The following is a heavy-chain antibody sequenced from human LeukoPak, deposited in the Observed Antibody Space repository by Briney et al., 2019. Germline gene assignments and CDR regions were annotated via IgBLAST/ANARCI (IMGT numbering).Heavy chain of an antibody. Sequence: PSETLSLTCTVSGGSISNYYWSWIRQPPGKGLEWIGYIYYSGSTNYNPSLKGRVTISVDRSKNQFSLKLSSVTAADTAVYYCARLNSSGWYYFDYWGQGTLVTVSS. D-gene: IGHD6-19*01. CDR2: IYYSGST. CDR3: ARLNSSGWYYFDY. J-gene: IGHJ4*02. CDR1: GGSISNYY. V-gene: IGHV4-59*08.